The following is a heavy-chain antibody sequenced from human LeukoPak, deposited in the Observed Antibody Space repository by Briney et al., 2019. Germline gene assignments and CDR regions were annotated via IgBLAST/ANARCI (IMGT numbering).Heavy chain of an antibody. CDR3: ARDRADSSGWYYFDY. CDR1: GGSISRAEYH. Sequence: SETLSLTCTVSGGSISRAEYHWSWIRQSAGKGLEWIGRIYGSGSTNYNPSLKSRVTISVDTSKNQFSLKLSSVTAADTAVYYCARDRADSSGWYYFDYWGQGTLVTVSS. J-gene: IGHJ4*02. D-gene: IGHD6-19*01. CDR2: IYGSGST. V-gene: IGHV4-61*02.